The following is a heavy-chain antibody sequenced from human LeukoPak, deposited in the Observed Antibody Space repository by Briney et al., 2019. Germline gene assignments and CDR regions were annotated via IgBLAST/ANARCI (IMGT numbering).Heavy chain of an antibody. CDR2: ISSSGSTI. CDR1: GFTFSSYS. CDR3: ASDEEVRGVIIRNAFDI. J-gene: IGHJ3*02. V-gene: IGHV3-48*04. Sequence: SGGSLRLSCAASGFTFSSYSMSWIRQAPGKGLEWVSYISSSGSTIYYADSVKGRFTISRDNAKNSLYLQMNSLRAEDTAVYYCASDEEVRGVIIRNAFDIWGQGTMVTVSS. D-gene: IGHD3-10*01.